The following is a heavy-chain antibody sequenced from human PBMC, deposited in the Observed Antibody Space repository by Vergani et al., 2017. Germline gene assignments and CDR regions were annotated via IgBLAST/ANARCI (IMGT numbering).Heavy chain of an antibody. Sequence: EVQLVESGGGLVQPGRSLRLSCAASGFTFDDYAMHWVRQAPGKGLEWVSGISWNSGSIGYADSVKGRFTISRDNAKNSLYLQMNSLRAEDTALYYCAKDVGDDGSGVDYWGQGTLVTVSS. V-gene: IGHV3-9*01. D-gene: IGHD3-10*01. J-gene: IGHJ4*02. CDR3: AKDVGDDGSGVDY. CDR1: GFTFDDYA. CDR2: ISWNSGSI.